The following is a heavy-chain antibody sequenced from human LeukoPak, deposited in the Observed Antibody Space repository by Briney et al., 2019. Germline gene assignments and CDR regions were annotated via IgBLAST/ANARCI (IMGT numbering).Heavy chain of an antibody. CDR2: MYLSGTT. CDR3: AGLVGRYSSGLYYYYFDY. CDR1: GDSINSLDL. J-gene: IGHJ4*02. Sequence: KPSGTLSLTCTVSGDSINSLDLWSWVRQPPGKGLEWIGEMYLSGTTHSNPSVKSRVTISIDKSKNQFFLNLSSVTAADTAVYYCAGLVGRYSSGLYYYYFDYWGQGTLGTVSS. D-gene: IGHD3-22*01. V-gene: IGHV4-4*02.